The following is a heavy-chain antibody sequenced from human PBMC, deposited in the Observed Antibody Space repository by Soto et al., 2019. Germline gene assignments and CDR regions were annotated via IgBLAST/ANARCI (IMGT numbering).Heavy chain of an antibody. CDR1: GYTFTSYY. D-gene: IGHD3-16*01. V-gene: IGHV1-46*01. CDR2: INPSGGST. Sequence: ASVKVSCKASGYTFTSYYMHWVRQAPGQGLEWMGIINPSGGSTSYAQKFQGRVTMTRDTSTSTVYMELSSLRSEDTAVYYCARVETKGDELDTEYFQHWGQGTLVTVSS. J-gene: IGHJ1*01. CDR3: ARVETKGDELDTEYFQH.